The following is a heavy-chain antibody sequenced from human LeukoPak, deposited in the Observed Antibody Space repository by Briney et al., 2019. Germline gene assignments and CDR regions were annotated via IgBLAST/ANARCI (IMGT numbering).Heavy chain of an antibody. CDR3: AREGPRGNSEFDY. D-gene: IGHD2/OR15-2a*01. J-gene: IGHJ4*02. CDR2: IWYDGSNK. CDR1: GFTFSSYG. V-gene: IGHV3-33*01. Sequence: GGSLRLSCAASGFTFSSYGMHWVRQAPGKGLEWVALIWYDGSNKYYADSVKGRFTISRDNSKNTLYLQMNSLRAEDTAVYYCAREGPRGNSEFDYWGQGTLVTVSS.